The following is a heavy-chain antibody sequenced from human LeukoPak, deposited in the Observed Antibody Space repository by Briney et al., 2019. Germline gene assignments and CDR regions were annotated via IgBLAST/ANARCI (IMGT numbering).Heavy chain of an antibody. CDR1: GGTFSSYT. D-gene: IGHD4-23*01. V-gene: IGHV1-69*02. CDR2: IIPILGIA. Sequence: GASVKVSCKASGGTFSSYTISWVLQAPGQGLEWMGRIIPILGIANYAQKFQGRVTITADKSTSTAYMELSSLRSEDTAVYYCATFGGQGDFDAYWGQGTLVTVSS. CDR3: ATFGGQGDFDAY. J-gene: IGHJ4*02.